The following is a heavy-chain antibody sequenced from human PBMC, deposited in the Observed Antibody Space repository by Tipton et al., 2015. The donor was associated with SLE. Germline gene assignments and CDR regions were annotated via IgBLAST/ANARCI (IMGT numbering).Heavy chain of an antibody. CDR3: ARENYYDRSGSFDS. V-gene: IGHV4-4*07. Sequence: TLSLTCTVSDGSIRDYYWTWIRQPAGEGLEWIGRIYASGSTNYNPSLRSRAAMSVDTSKGQFSLKLTSVTAADTAVYYCARENYYDRSGSFDSWGQGTLVTVSS. CDR1: DGSIRDYY. J-gene: IGHJ4*02. D-gene: IGHD3-22*01. CDR2: IYASGST.